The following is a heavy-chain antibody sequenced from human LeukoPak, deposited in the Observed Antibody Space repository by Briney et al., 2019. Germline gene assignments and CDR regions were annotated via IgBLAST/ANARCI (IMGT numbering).Heavy chain of an antibody. CDR1: GFTFSSYA. CDR2: ISGSGGST. J-gene: IGHJ6*03. D-gene: IGHD6-6*01. CDR3: ATCSLAARLGYYYYMDV. Sequence: PGGSLRLSCAASGFTFSSYAMSWVRQAPGKGLEWVSAISGSGGSTYYADSVKGRFTISRDNSKNTLYLQMNSLRAEDTAVYYCATCSLAARLGYYYYMDVWGKGTTVTVSS. V-gene: IGHV3-23*01.